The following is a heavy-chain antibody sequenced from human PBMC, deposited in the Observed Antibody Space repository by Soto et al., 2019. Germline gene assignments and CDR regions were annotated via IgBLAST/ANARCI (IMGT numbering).Heavy chain of an antibody. J-gene: IGHJ4*02. CDR2: IYYSGST. V-gene: IGHV4-59*01. D-gene: IGHD3-10*01. CDR1: GGSISSYY. Sequence: QVQLQESGPGLVKPSETLSLTCTVSGGSISSYYWNWIRQHPGKGLEWIGYIYYSGSTNYNPSLQSRVTISLDTSKNQFSLKLSSVTAADTAVYYCARGTYYFDYWGQGTLVTVSS. CDR3: ARGTYYFDY.